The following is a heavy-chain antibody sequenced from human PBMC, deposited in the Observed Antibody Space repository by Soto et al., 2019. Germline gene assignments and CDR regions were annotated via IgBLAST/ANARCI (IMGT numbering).Heavy chain of an antibody. CDR1: GGSISGYY. Sequence: SETLSLTCTVSGGSISGYYWSWIRQPPGKGLEWIGYIYSSASTNYNPSLMNRVTISEDTSKNQFSLELTSVTAADTAVYYCATSSGRRSRQVVYLGQGTLVTVSS. V-gene: IGHV4-59*01. CDR2: IYSSAST. CDR3: ATSSGRRSRQVVY. D-gene: IGHD2-15*01. J-gene: IGHJ4*01.